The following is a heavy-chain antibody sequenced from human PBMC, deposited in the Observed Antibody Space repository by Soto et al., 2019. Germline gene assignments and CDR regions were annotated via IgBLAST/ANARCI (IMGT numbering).Heavy chain of an antibody. Sequence: QVQLVQSGAEVKKPGASVKVSCKASGYTFTSYGISWVRQAPGQGLEWMGWISAYNGNTNYAQKLQGRVTMTTDTSTSTAYRELRSLRSDDTAVYYCARDLEGSSGWYWDFQHWGQGTLVTVSS. D-gene: IGHD6-19*01. V-gene: IGHV1-18*01. CDR3: ARDLEGSSGWYWDFQH. CDR1: GYTFTSYG. J-gene: IGHJ1*01. CDR2: ISAYNGNT.